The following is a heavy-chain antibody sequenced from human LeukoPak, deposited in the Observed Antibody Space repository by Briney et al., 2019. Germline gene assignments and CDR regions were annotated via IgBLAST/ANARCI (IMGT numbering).Heavy chain of an antibody. Sequence: GGSLRLSCAASGFTFSSYAMSWVRQAPGKGLEWVSAISGSGGSTYYAASVKGRLPISRDNSKNTLYLQMNSLRAEDTAVYYCAKGNDFWSGYHYYYYMDVWGKGTTVTVSS. CDR3: AKGNDFWSGYHYYYYMDV. V-gene: IGHV3-23*01. CDR2: ISGSGGST. D-gene: IGHD3-3*01. CDR1: GFTFSSYA. J-gene: IGHJ6*03.